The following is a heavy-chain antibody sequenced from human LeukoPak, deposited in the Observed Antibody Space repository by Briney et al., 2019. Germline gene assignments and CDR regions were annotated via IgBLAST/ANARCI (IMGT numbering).Heavy chain of an antibody. J-gene: IGHJ6*03. V-gene: IGHV3-30*02. Sequence: GGSLRLSCAASGFTFSSHGMHWVRQAPGKGLEWVAFIRYDGSNKYHADSVKGRFTISRDNSKNTLYLQMHSLRAEDTAVYYCAKDKAMTTAAMDVWGKGTTVTVSS. CDR3: AKDKAMTTAAMDV. D-gene: IGHD4-17*01. CDR2: IRYDGSNK. CDR1: GFTFSSHG.